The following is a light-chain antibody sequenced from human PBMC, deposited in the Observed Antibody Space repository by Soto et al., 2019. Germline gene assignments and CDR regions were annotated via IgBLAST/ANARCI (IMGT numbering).Light chain of an antibody. CDR3: SSYTSISTLV. J-gene: IGLJ2*01. CDR1: SSDVGSYNR. Sequence: QSALTQPPSVSGSPGQSVTISCTGTSSDVGSYNRVSWYQQPPGTAPKLMIYEVSNRPSGVPDRFSGSKSGNTASLTISGLQADDEADYYCSSYTSISTLVFGGGTKVTVL. CDR2: EVS. V-gene: IGLV2-18*02.